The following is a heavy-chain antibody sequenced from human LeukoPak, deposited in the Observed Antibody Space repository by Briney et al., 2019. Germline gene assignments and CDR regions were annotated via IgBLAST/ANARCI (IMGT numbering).Heavy chain of an antibody. Sequence: ASVKVSCKASGYTFTNYYMHWVRQAPGQGLEWMGLINPTGTSTNYAQKFRGRVTMTRDTSTTTVYMELSSLRSEDTAVYYCARQGFRGVAATNYWGQGTLVTVSS. V-gene: IGHV1-46*01. CDR3: ARQGFRGVAATNY. D-gene: IGHD3-10*01. CDR2: INPTGTST. J-gene: IGHJ4*02. CDR1: GYTFTNYY.